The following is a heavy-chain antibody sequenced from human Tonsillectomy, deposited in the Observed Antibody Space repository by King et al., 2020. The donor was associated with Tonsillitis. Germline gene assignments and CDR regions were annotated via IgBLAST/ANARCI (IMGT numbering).Heavy chain of an antibody. Sequence: QLQESGPGLVKPSETLSLTCTVSGGSISSSSYYWGWIRQPPGKGLEWIGSIYYSGNTYYNPSLKCRVIISVDTSKNQFSLKLSSVTAAATAVYYCARRREGYYFDSSGYYCDYWGQGTLVTVSS. CDR1: GGSISSSSYY. CDR2: IYYSGNT. V-gene: IGHV4-39*01. D-gene: IGHD3-22*01. CDR3: ARRREGYYFDSSGYYCDY. J-gene: IGHJ4*02.